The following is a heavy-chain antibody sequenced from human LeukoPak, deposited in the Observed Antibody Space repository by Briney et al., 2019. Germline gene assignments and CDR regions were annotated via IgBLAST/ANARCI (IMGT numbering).Heavy chain of an antibody. CDR2: INDDGSST. J-gene: IGHJ4*02. CDR1: GFTFSGAW. CDR3: ARVSGPGMNEYYHL. V-gene: IGHV3-74*01. Sequence: PGGSLRLSCAASGFTFSGAWMHWVRQAPGKGLMWVSRINDDGSSTRHADSVKGRFTISRDNAKNTVYLQMNSLRAEDTAVYYCARVSGPGMNEYYHLWGQGTLVTVSS. D-gene: IGHD2-2*01.